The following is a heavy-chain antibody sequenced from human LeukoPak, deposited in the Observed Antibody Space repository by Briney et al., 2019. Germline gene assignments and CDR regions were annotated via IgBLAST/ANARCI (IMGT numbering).Heavy chain of an antibody. CDR2: IYYSGST. CDR3: ASGGSSGYYFY. V-gene: IGHV4-39*01. Sequence: PSETLSLTCTVSGGSISSSSYYWGWIRQPPGKGLEWIGSIYYSGSTYYNPSLKSRVTISVDTSKNQFSLKLSSVTAADTAVYYCASGGSSGYYFYWGQGTLVTVPS. D-gene: IGHD3-22*01. CDR1: GGSISSSSYY. J-gene: IGHJ4*02.